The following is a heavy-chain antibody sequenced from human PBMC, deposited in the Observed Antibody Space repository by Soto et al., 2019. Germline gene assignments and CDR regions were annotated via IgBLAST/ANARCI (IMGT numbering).Heavy chain of an antibody. CDR1: GGSINSYY. Sequence: SETLSLTCIVSGGSINSYYWIWIRQPPGKGLEWIGYIFYSGRSGSTNYNPSLKSRVTISVDTSKNQFSLKVSSVTAADTAVYYCAKTALGWLDPWGQGTLVTVSS. CDR3: AKTALGWLDP. V-gene: IGHV4-59*01. D-gene: IGHD2-21*02. J-gene: IGHJ5*02. CDR2: IFYSGRSGST.